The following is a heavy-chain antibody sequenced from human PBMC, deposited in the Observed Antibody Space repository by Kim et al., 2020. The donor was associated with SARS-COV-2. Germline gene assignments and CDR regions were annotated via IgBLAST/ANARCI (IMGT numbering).Heavy chain of an antibody. V-gene: IGHV3-48*02. Sequence: GGSLRLSCAASGFSFSSYSLNWVRQAPGKGLEWISFIKSTGSTISYADSVKGRFTISRDSGKNSVYLQMNSLRDEDTAVYYCARSGSYRIDYGGQGTLVTVSS. CDR2: IKSTGSTI. D-gene: IGHD1-26*01. CDR3: ARSGSYRIDY. J-gene: IGHJ4*02. CDR1: GFSFSSYS.